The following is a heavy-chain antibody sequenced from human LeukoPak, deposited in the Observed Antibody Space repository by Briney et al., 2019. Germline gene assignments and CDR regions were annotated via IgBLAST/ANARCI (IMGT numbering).Heavy chain of an antibody. CDR2: MNPNSGNT. D-gene: IGHD5-18*01. J-gene: IGHJ4*02. Sequence: ASVKVSCTASGYTFTSYDINWVRQAPGQGLEWMGWMNPNSGNTGYAQKFQGRVTMTRNTSRSTAYMELSSLRSEDTAVYYCARLARYTAMVIEDYWGQGTLVTVSS. CDR3: ARLARYTAMVIEDY. V-gene: IGHV1-8*01. CDR1: GYTFTSYD.